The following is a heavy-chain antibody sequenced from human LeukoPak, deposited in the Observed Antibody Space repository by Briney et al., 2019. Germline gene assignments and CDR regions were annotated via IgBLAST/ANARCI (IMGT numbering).Heavy chain of an antibody. CDR3: ARAIYSSGALRFDY. D-gene: IGHD6-19*01. CDR1: GYTFTSYA. CDR2: INAGNGNT. V-gene: IGHV1-3*01. Sequence: ASVKVSCKASGYTFTSYAMHWVRQAPGQRLEWMGWINAGNGNTKYSQKFQGRVTITRDTSASTAYMGLSSLRSEDTAVYYCARAIYSSGALRFDYWGQGTLVTVSS. J-gene: IGHJ4*02.